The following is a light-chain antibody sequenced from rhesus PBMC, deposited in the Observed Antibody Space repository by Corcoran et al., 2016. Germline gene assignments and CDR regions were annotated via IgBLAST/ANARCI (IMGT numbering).Light chain of an antibody. CDR1: QSVTSF. V-gene: IGKV3-10*01. J-gene: IGKJ1*01. CDR2: GAS. Sequence: QVILTQSPATLSLSPGERATLSCRASQSVTSFLAWYQQKPGQAPRLLIYGASSRATGIPDRVRGSGSGTDFPLTSGGLEPEVVGVFHCYQHSSGWTFVHGTKVEIK. CDR3: YQHSSGWT.